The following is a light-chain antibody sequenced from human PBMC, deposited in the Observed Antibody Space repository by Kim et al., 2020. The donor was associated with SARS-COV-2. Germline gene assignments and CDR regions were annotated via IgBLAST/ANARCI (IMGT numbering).Light chain of an antibody. CDR2: EDY. J-gene: IGLJ3*02. CDR3: QSYDSSSWV. CDR1: GGSIASNY. V-gene: IGLV6-57*04. Sequence: NFMLTQPHSVSGSPEKTVTISCTRSGGSIASNYVQWYQQRPGSAPTTVIYEDYQRPSGVPDRFSGSIDSSSNSASFTISGLRTEDEADYYCQSYDSSSWVFGGGTQLTVL.